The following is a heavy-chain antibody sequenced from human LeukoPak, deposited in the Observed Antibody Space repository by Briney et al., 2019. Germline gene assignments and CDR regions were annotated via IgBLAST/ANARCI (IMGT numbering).Heavy chain of an antibody. V-gene: IGHV4-59*12. CDR3: ARRASRATTRHYFDY. J-gene: IGHJ4*02. D-gene: IGHD1-26*01. CDR2: IYSSGST. Sequence: SETLSLTCNVSGGSIRGYYWSWIRQPPGKGLEWIGYIYSSGSTNYNPPLKSRVTMSVDTSKNQFSLKLSSVTAADTAVYYCARRASRATTRHYFDYXGQGTLVTVSS. CDR1: GGSIRGYY.